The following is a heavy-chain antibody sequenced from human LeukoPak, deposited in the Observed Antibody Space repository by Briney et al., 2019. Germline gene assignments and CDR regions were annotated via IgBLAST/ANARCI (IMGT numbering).Heavy chain of an antibody. D-gene: IGHD6-13*01. CDR3: AILYSTKY. V-gene: IGHV3-23*01. CDR1: GFTFSSYG. CDR2: ISNSGGFT. J-gene: IGHJ4*02. Sequence: AGGSLRLSCAASGFTFSSYGMTWVRQAPGKGLEWVSGISNSGGFTYYADSVKGRLTISRENSKNTLYLQMTSLRAEDTALYYCAILYSTKYWGQGTLVTVSS.